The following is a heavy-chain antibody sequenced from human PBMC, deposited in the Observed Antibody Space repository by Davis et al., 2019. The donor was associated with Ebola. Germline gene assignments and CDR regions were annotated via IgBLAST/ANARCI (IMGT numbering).Heavy chain of an antibody. CDR1: GGSISGYY. CDR3: ARADGDYVHFDY. CDR2: IYYSGST. J-gene: IGHJ4*02. D-gene: IGHD4-17*01. V-gene: IGHV4-59*01. Sequence: SETLSLTCTVSGGSISGYYWSWIRQPPGRGLEWIGYIYYSGSTTYNPSLRSRVTISVDTSKTQFSLKVSSVTAADTAVYYCARADGDYVHFDYWGQGILVTVSS.